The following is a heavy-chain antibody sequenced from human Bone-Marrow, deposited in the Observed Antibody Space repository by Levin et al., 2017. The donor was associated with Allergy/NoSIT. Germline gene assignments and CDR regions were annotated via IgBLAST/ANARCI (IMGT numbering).Heavy chain of an antibody. D-gene: IGHD2-15*01. J-gene: IGHJ6*02. CDR2: INPNSGGT. Sequence: EASVKVSCKASGYTFTGYYMHWVRQAPGQGLEWMGWINPNSGGTNYAQKFQGRVTMTRDTSISTAYMELSRLRSDDTAVYYCARVSAKMKYYYYGMDVWGQGTTVTVSS. CDR3: ARVSAKMKYYYYGMDV. CDR1: GYTFTGYY. V-gene: IGHV1-2*02.